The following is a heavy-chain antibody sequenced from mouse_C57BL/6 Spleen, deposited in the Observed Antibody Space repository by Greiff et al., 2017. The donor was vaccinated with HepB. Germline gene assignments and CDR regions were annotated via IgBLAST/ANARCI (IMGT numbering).Heavy chain of an antibody. CDR1: GFTFSSYG. V-gene: IGHV5-6*01. Sequence: EVNVVESGGDLVKPGGSLKLSCAASGFTFSSYGMSWVRQTPDKRLEWVATISSGGSYTYYPDSVKGRFTISRDNAKNTLYLQMSSLKSEDTAMYYCAKDYGSSSSMDYWGQGTSVTVSS. CDR2: ISSGGSYT. D-gene: IGHD1-1*01. CDR3: AKDYGSSSSMDY. J-gene: IGHJ4*01.